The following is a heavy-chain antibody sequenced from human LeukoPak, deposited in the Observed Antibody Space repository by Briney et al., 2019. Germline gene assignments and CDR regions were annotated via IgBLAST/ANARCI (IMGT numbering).Heavy chain of an antibody. CDR2: IWYDGSNK. J-gene: IGHJ6*02. Sequence: GGSLRLSCAASGFTFSSYGMHWVRQARGKGLEWVAVIWYDGSNKYYADSVKGRFTISRDNSKNTLYLQMNSLRAEDTAVYYCARDKERSGYYYYYYGMDVWGQGTTVTVSS. D-gene: IGHD3-3*01. CDR3: ARDKERSGYYYYYYGMDV. CDR1: GFTFSSYG. V-gene: IGHV3-33*01.